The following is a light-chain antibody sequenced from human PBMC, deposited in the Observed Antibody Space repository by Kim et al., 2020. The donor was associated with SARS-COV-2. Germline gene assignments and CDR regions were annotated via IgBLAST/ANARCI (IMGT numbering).Light chain of an antibody. CDR3: TSYTTSTTWV. J-gene: IGLJ3*02. CDR1: SSNIGAYNY. V-gene: IGLV2-14*04. Sequence: GPSIAISCPGTSSNIGAYNYVAWYQQHPGKVPKLMIYDVTKRPSGVSDRFSGSKSANTASLTISGLQAEDEADYYCTSYTTSTTWVFGGGTQLTVL. CDR2: DVT.